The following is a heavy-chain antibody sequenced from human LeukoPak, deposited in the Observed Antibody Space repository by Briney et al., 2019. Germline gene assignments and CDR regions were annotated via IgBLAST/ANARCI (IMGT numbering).Heavy chain of an antibody. D-gene: IGHD1-26*01. CDR2: ISWNSGSI. J-gene: IGHJ3*02. Sequence: GGSLRLSCAASGLTFDDYAMHWVRQAPGKGLEWVSGISWNSGSIGYADSVKGRFTISRDNAKNSLYLQMNSLRAEDTALYYCAKDIEVGGSFDAFDIWGQGTMVTVSS. CDR3: AKDIEVGGSFDAFDI. V-gene: IGHV3-9*01. CDR1: GLTFDDYA.